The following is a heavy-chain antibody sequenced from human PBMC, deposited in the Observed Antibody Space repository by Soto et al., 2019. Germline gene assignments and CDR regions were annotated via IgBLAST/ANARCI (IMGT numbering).Heavy chain of an antibody. J-gene: IGHJ4*02. CDR3: ARAEYRYVFGY. CDR1: EFTFSDFY. V-gene: IGHV3-11*01. Sequence: GGSRRLSCPASEFTFSDFYRSWIRHAPGKGLEWVSYISSSGSTIYYADSVKGRFTISRDNAKNSLYLQMNSLRAEDTAVYSCARAEYRYVFGYWGQGTLVTVSS. D-gene: IGHD5-18*01. CDR2: ISSSGSTI.